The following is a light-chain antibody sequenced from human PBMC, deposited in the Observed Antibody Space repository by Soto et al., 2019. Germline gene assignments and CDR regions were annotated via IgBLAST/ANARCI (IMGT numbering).Light chain of an antibody. CDR1: QDIKNY. CDR3: QQYDSRAQFT. CDR2: GAS. Sequence: DIQMTQSPSSLSASVGDRVTITCQASQDIKNYLNWYQQKPGKAPKLLIYGASNLETGVPSRFTGGGSGTDFTFTITSLQPEDFATYYCQQYDSRAQFTFGGGTKVEIE. V-gene: IGKV1-33*01. J-gene: IGKJ4*01.